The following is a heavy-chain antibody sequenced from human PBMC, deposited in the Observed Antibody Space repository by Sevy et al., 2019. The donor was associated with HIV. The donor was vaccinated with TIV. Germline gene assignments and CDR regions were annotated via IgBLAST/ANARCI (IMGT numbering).Heavy chain of an antibody. CDR1: GGSISSSSYY. Sequence: SETLSLTYTVSGGSISSSSYYWGWIRQPPGKGLEWIGSIYYSGSTYYNPSLKSRVTISVDTSKNQFSLKRSSVTAADTAVYYCARPSGYDSTGFYYWGQGTLVTVSS. J-gene: IGHJ4*02. CDR2: IYYSGST. D-gene: IGHD3-22*01. CDR3: ARPSGYDSTGFYY. V-gene: IGHV4-39*01.